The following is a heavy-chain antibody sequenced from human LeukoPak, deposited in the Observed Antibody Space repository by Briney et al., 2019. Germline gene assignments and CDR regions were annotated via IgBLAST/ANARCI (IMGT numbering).Heavy chain of an antibody. V-gene: IGHV4-34*01. Sequence: SETLSLTCAVYGGSFSGYYWTWIRQPPGKGLEWIGEINHSGTANYNPSLKSRVTISVDTSKRQFSLKLSSVTAADTAVYYCARDGSYCSGGSCYPLDYWGQGTLVIVSS. CDR3: ARDGSYCSGGSCYPLDY. CDR2: INHSGTA. J-gene: IGHJ4*02. CDR1: GGSFSGYY. D-gene: IGHD2-15*01.